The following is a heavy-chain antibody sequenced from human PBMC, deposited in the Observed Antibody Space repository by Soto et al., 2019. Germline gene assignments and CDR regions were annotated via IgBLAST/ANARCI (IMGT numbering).Heavy chain of an antibody. D-gene: IGHD4-17*01. CDR3: ASLHGARFDP. CDR1: GGSSINHC. J-gene: IGHJ5*02. Sequence: LVIMSLTCTVAGGSSINHCCGWIRQPPGKGLEWIGYISSSGYTNYNASLKSRITISIDTSKNQFSLKLTSVTAADTAVYYCASLHGARFDPWGQGTLVTVSS. V-gene: IGHV4-4*08. CDR2: ISSSGYT.